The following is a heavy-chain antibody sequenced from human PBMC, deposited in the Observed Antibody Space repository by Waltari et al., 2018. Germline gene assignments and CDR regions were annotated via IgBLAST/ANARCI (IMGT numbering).Heavy chain of an antibody. V-gene: IGHV4-38-2*01. D-gene: IGHD3-22*01. CDR2: IYHSGST. Sequence: QVQLQESGPGLVKPSETLSLTCAVSGYSISSGYYWGWIRQPPGKGLEWIGSIYHSGSTYYNPSLKSRVTISVDTSKNQFSLKLSSVTAADTAVYYCARVDDSSGYYNPIDYWGQGTLVTVSS. J-gene: IGHJ4*02. CDR3: ARVDDSSGYYNPIDY. CDR1: GYSISSGYY.